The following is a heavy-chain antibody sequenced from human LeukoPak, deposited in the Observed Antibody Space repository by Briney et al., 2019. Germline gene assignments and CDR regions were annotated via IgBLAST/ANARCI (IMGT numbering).Heavy chain of an antibody. J-gene: IGHJ4*02. CDR2: ISGDGVST. CDR1: GLPIADFA. Sequence: GGSLRLSCVASGLPIADFAMHWVRQAPGKGLEWVSLISGDGVSTFYADSVKGRFSISRDNSKNSLYLEMNSLRTEDAAMYYCAKESGKFDYWGQGTLVAVSS. V-gene: IGHV3-43*02. CDR3: AKESGKFDY.